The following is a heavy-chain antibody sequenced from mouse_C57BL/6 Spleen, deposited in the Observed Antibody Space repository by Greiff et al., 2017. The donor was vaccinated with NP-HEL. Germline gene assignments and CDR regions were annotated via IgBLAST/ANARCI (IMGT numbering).Heavy chain of an antibody. D-gene: IGHD1-1*01. Sequence: QVQLQQPGAELVRPGTSVKLSCKASGYTFTSYWMHWVKQRPGQGLEWIGVIDPSDSYTNYNQKFKGKATLTVDTSSSTAYMQLSSLTSEDSAVYYCARRRAAVVAPFDYWGQGTTLTVSS. J-gene: IGHJ2*01. V-gene: IGHV1-59*01. CDR3: ARRRAAVVAPFDY. CDR1: GYTFTSYW. CDR2: IDPSDSYT.